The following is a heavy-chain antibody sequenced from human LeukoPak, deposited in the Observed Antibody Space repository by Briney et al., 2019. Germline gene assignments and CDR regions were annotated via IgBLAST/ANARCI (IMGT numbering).Heavy chain of an antibody. CDR2: IYYSGST. V-gene: IGHV4-59*01. D-gene: IGHD3-22*01. CDR1: GGSISSYY. Sequence: SETLSLTCTVSGGSISSYYWSWIRQPPGKGLEWIGYIYYSGSTNYNPSLKSRVTISVDTSKNQFSLKLSSVTAADTAVYYCASDLYYYDSSGYPSWGQGTLVTVSS. CDR3: ASDLYYYDSSGYPS. J-gene: IGHJ4*02.